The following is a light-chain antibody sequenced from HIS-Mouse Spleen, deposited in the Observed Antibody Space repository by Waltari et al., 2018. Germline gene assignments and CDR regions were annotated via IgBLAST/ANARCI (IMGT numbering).Light chain of an antibody. CDR3: AAWDDSLNDVV. Sequence: QSVLTQPPSASGTPGQRVTISCSGSSSNIGSNTVNWYQQLPGTAPKLLIYSNNPRPSGVPDRFSGSKSGTSASLAISGLQSEDEADYYCAAWDDSLNDVVFGGGTKLTVL. CDR2: SNN. J-gene: IGLJ2*01. CDR1: SSNIGSNT. V-gene: IGLV1-44*01.